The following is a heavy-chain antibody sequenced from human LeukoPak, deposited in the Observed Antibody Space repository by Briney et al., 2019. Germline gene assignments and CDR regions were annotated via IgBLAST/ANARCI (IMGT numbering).Heavy chain of an antibody. J-gene: IGHJ3*02. D-gene: IGHD4-17*01. Sequence: GGSLRLSCAASGFTVSSNYMSWVRQAPGKGLEWVSVIYSGGSTYYADSVKGRFTISRDNSKNTLYLQMNSLRAEDTAVYFCARDPNGDYIGTFDMWGRGTMVSVSS. CDR2: IYSGGST. CDR1: GFTVSSNY. CDR3: ARDPNGDYIGTFDM. V-gene: IGHV3-53*01.